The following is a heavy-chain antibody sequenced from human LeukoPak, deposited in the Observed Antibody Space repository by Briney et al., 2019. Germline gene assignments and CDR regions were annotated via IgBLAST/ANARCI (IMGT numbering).Heavy chain of an antibody. CDR2: IYYSGST. CDR1: GGSISSYY. CDR3: AREGPGYYGSGSYYN. Sequence: PSETLSLTCTVSGGSISSYYWSWIRQPPGKGLEWIGYIYYSGSTNYNPSLKSRVTISVDTSKNQFSLKLSSVTAADTAVYYCAREGPGYYGSGSYYNWGQGTLVTVSS. V-gene: IGHV4-59*12. D-gene: IGHD3-10*01. J-gene: IGHJ4*02.